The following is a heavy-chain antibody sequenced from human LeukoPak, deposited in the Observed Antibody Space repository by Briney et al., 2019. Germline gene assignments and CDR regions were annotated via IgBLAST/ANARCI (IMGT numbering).Heavy chain of an antibody. CDR1: GYTFTSYG. CDR2: ISAYNGNT. D-gene: IGHD3-16*02. V-gene: IGHV1-18*01. CDR3: AREGYYDYVWGSYRYKGYFDY. J-gene: IGHJ4*02. Sequence: ASVKVSCKASGYTFTSYGISWVRQAPGQGLEWMGWISAYNGNTNYAQKLQGRVTITRNTSISTAYMELSSLRSEDTAVYYCAREGYYDYVWGSYRYKGYFDYWGQGTLVTVSS.